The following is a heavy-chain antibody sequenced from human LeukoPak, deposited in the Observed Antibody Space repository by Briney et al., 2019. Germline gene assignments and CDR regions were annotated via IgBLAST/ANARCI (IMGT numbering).Heavy chain of an antibody. CDR2: IIPIFGTA. J-gene: IGHJ6*02. V-gene: IGHV1-69*05. CDR3: GRGPKAGGPHHDMDV. D-gene: IGHD2-15*01. CDR1: GGTFSSYA. Sequence: SVKVSCKASGGTFSSYAISWVRQAPGQGLEWMGGIIPIFGTANYAQKFQGRATMTTDTSTSTAYMELRSLSSDDTAVYYCGRGPKAGGPHHDMDVWGRGTTVTVSS.